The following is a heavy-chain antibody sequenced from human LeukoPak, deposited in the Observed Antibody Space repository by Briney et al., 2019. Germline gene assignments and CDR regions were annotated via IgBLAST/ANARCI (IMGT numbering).Heavy chain of an antibody. CDR3: ARAPRPSFGAVSYSSGWYFDY. Sequence: ASVKVSCKASGYTFTSYDINWVRQATGQGLEWMGWMNPNSGNTGYAQKFQGRVTMTRNTSISTAYMELSSLRSEDTAVYYCARAPRPSFGAVSYSSGWYFDYWGQGTLVTVSS. CDR2: MNPNSGNT. CDR1: GYTFTSYD. V-gene: IGHV1-8*01. D-gene: IGHD6-19*01. J-gene: IGHJ4*02.